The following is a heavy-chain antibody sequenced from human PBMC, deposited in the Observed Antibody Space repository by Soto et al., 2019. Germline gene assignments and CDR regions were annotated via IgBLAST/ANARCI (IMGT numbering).Heavy chain of an antibody. V-gene: IGHV3-53*01. CDR1: GFTVSSNY. J-gene: IGHJ4*02. CDR3: ARDSGSYKGY. Sequence: GGSLRLSCAASGFTVSSNYMSWVRQAPGKGLEWVSVIYSGGSTYYAVSVKGGFTISRDNSKNTRYLQMNSLRAEDTAGYYCARDSGSYKGYWGQGTLVTVSS. CDR2: IYSGGST. D-gene: IGHD1-26*01.